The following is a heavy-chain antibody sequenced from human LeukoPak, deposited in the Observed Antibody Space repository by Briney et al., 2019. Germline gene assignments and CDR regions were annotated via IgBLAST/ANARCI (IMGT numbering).Heavy chain of an antibody. CDR1: GGTFSSYA. CDR3: ARARFGELSVRLDY. D-gene: IGHD3-10*01. Sequence: SVKASCKASGGTFSSYAISWVRQAPGQGLEWMGGITPIFGTANYAQKFQGRVTITADESTSTAYMELSSLRSEDTAVYYCARARFGELSVRLDYWGQGTLVTVSS. CDR2: ITPIFGTA. J-gene: IGHJ4*02. V-gene: IGHV1-69*13.